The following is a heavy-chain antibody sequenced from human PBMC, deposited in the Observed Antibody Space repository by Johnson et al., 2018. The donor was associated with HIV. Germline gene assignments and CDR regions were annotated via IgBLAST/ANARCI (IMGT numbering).Heavy chain of an antibody. CDR1: GFTFSNAW. Sequence: VQLVESGGSVVRPGGSLRLSCAASGFTFSNAWMSWVRQAPGKGLEWVANIKQDGSERYYVDSVKGRFTISRDNAKNSLSLQMDSLRAEDTAVYYCARDPELDYFDNRAFDIWGQGTMVTVSS. J-gene: IGHJ3*02. CDR3: ARDPELDYFDNRAFDI. CDR2: IKQDGSER. D-gene: IGHD3-22*01. V-gene: IGHV3-7*01.